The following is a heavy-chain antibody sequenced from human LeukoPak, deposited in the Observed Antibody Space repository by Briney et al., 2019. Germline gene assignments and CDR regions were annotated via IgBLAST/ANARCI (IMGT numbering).Heavy chain of an antibody. CDR1: GYSISSGYY. Sequence: PSETLSLTCTVSGYSISSGYYWGWIRQSPGKGLEWIGNIYHSGTTYYNPSLNSRVSISADTSKNQFSLKLSSVTAADTAVYYCARGRSRLGYWGQGTLVTVSS. V-gene: IGHV4-38-2*02. CDR3: ARGRSRLGY. J-gene: IGHJ1*01. D-gene: IGHD1-26*01. CDR2: IYHSGTT.